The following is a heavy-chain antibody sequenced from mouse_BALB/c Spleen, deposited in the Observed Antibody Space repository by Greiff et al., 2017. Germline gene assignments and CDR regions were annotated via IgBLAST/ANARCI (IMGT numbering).Heavy chain of an antibody. CDR3: ARGDYGSSYAMDY. J-gene: IGHJ4*01. CDR1: GFTFSSYT. Sequence: EVKLVESGGGLVKPGGSLKLSCAASGFTFSSYTMSWVRQTPEKRLEWVATISSGGGNTYYPDSVKGRFTISRDNAKNNLYLQMSSLRSEDTAMYYCARGDYGSSYAMDYWGQGTSVTVSS. V-gene: IGHV5-9*03. CDR2: ISSGGGNT. D-gene: IGHD1-1*01.